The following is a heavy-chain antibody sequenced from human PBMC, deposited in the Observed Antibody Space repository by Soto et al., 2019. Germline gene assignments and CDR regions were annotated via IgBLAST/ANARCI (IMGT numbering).Heavy chain of an antibody. J-gene: IGHJ5*02. D-gene: IGHD2-15*01. CDR2: IDRSGTTI. CDR1: GFTFSNYE. CDR3: VGDGDGGCCSSWFVP. Sequence: GGSLRLSCAASGFTFSNYEMNWVRQAPGKGLEWISYIDRSGTTIHYADSVKRRFTISRDNAKNSMYLQMNSLRVDDTAVYYCVGDGDGGCCSSWFVPWRQGTLVTVSS. V-gene: IGHV3-48*03.